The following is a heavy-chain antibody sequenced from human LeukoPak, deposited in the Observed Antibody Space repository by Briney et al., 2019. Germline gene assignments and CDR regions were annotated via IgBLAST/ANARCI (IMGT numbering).Heavy chain of an antibody. J-gene: IGHJ4*02. V-gene: IGHV1-18*01. CDR3: ARDRGVVVVAATWAY. CDR1: GYTFTSHG. D-gene: IGHD2-15*01. CDR2: ISAYNGNT. Sequence: ASVKVSCKASGYTFTSHGISWMRQAPGQGLEWMGWISAYNGNTNYAQKLQGRVTMTTDTSTSTAYMELRSLRSDDTAVYYCARDRGVVVVAATWAYWGQGTLVTVSS.